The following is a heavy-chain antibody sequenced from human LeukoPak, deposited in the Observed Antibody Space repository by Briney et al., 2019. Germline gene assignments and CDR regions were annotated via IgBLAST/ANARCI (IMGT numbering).Heavy chain of an antibody. V-gene: IGHV4-31*03. CDR3: ARESVFENYFDY. CDR1: GGSISSGGYY. CDR2: IYYSGST. J-gene: IGHJ4*02. D-gene: IGHD5/OR15-5a*01. Sequence: SQTLSLTCTVSGGSISSGGYYWSWIRQHPGKGLEWIGCIYYSGSTYYNPSLKSRVTISVDTSKNQFSLKLSSVTAADTAVYYCARESVFENYFDYWGQGTLVTVSS.